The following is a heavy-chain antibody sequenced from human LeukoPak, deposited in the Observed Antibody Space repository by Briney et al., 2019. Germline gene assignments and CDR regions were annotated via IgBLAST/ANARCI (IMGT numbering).Heavy chain of an antibody. D-gene: IGHD4-17*01. V-gene: IGHV1-18*04. CDR1: GYTFNSSY. CDR2: ISGNNANT. CDR3: ARDSVAETTAFDY. Sequence: ASVKVSCKASGYTFNSSYMHWVRQAPGQGLEWMGWISGNNANTNYAQKLQGRVTLTTDTSTSTAYMELRSLRSDDTAVYYCARDSVAETTAFDYWGQGTLVTVSS. J-gene: IGHJ4*02.